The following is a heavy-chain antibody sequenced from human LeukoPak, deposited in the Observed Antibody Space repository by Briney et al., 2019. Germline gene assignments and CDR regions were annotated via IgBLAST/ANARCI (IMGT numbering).Heavy chain of an antibody. CDR2: ISSSSSYI. J-gene: IGHJ4*02. CDR3: ARGQTYYDILTGYWGEYYFDY. CDR1: GFTFSSYS. V-gene: IGHV3-21*01. D-gene: IGHD3-9*01. Sequence: GRSLRLSCAASGFTFSSYSMNWVRQAPGKGLEWVSSISSSSSYIYYADSVKGRFTISRDNAKNSLYLQMNSLRAEDTAVYYCARGQTYYDILTGYWGEYYFDYWGQGTLVTVSS.